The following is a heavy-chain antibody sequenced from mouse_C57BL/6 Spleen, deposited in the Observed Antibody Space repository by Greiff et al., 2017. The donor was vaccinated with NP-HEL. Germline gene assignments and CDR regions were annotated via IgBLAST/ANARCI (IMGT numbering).Heavy chain of an antibody. J-gene: IGHJ3*01. Sequence: DVKLQESGAELVRPGASVKLSCTASGFNIKDYYMHWVKQRPEQGLEWIGRIDPEDGDTEYAPKFQGKATMTADTSSNTAYLQLSSLTSGDTAVYYCTPYYYGSSPWFAYWGQGTLVTVSA. CDR2: IDPEDGDT. CDR3: TPYYYGSSPWFAY. CDR1: GFNIKDYY. V-gene: IGHV14-1*01. D-gene: IGHD1-1*01.